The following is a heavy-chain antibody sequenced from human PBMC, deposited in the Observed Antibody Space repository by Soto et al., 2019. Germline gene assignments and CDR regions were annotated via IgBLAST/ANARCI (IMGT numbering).Heavy chain of an antibody. V-gene: IGHV3-9*01. J-gene: IGHJ6*03. CDR2: ISWNSGQL. D-gene: IGHD4-17*01. CDR1: GFNFGNYA. CDR3: AKDKSTGEYSYYRYMDV. Sequence: EVLLVESGGGLVQPDRPLRLSCEASGFNFGNYAMHWVRQVPGKGLEWVSAISWNSGQLDYADSVRGRFTISRDNGKNSLYLVMNSLRPDDTALYFCAKDKSTGEYSYYRYMDVWGRGTTVIVSS.